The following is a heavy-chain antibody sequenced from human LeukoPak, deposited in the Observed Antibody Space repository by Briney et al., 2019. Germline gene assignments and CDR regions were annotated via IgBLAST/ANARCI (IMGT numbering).Heavy chain of an antibody. Sequence: GGSLRLSCAASGFTFDDYAMHWVRQAPGKGLEWVSGISWNSGSIGYADSVKGRFTISRDNAKNSLYLQMNSLRAEDTALYYCAKDRRRGYCSGGSCSPLDAFDIWGQGTMVTVPS. CDR3: AKDRRRGYCSGGSCSPLDAFDI. CDR1: GFTFDDYA. CDR2: ISWNSGSI. V-gene: IGHV3-9*01. D-gene: IGHD2-15*01. J-gene: IGHJ3*02.